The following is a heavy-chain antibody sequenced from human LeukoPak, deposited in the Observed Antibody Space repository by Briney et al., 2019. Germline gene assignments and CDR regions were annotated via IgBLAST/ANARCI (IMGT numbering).Heavy chain of an antibody. D-gene: IGHD5-18*01. CDR1: GFTFSSYG. Sequence: PXXSLRLSCAASGFTFSSYGMHWVRQAPGKGLEWVAVISYDGSNKYYADSVKGRFTISRDNSKNTLYLQMNSLRAEDTAVYYCAKYSYGSDSYYFDYWGQGTLVTVSS. CDR3: AKYSYGSDSYYFDY. V-gene: IGHV3-30*18. J-gene: IGHJ4*02. CDR2: ISYDGSNK.